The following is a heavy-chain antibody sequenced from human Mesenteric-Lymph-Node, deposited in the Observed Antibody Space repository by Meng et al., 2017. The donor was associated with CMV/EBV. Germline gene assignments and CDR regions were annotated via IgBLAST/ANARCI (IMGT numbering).Heavy chain of an antibody. V-gene: IGHV4-34*01. CDR2: INHSGST. D-gene: IGHD5-12*01. Sequence: GSLRLSCAVYGGSFSGYYWSWIRQPPGKGLEWIGEINHSGSTNYNPSLKSRVTISVDTSKNQFSLKLSSVTAADTAVYYCARSVDRLDLDYWGQGTLVTVSS. CDR3: ARSVDRLDLDY. CDR1: GGSFSGYY. J-gene: IGHJ4*02.